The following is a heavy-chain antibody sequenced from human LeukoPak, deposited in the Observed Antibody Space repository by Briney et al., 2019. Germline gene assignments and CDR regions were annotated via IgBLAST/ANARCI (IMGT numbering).Heavy chain of an antibody. CDR3: ASVGYYHSSSFDM. CDR1: GGSFSGYY. D-gene: IGHD3-22*01. Sequence: SETLSLTCAVYGGSFSGYYWTWIRQPPGKGLEWIGQISHSGNTNYNPPLKSRVTISIDTSKNQFSLRLISVTAADTAVYYCASVGYYHSSSFDMWGQGTMVTVSS. J-gene: IGHJ3*02. V-gene: IGHV4-34*01. CDR2: ISHSGNT.